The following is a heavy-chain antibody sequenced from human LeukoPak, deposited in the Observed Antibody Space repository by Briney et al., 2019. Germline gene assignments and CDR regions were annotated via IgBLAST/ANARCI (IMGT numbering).Heavy chain of an antibody. D-gene: IGHD3-9*01. CDR3: ARERSLRYFDWSLAGAFDI. CDR1: GGSISSSNW. Sequence: PSETLSLTCAVSGGSISSSNWWSWVRQPPGKGLEWIGEIYHSGSTNYNPSLKSRVTISVDKSKNQFSLELSSVTAADTAVYYCARERSLRYFDWSLAGAFDIWGQGTMVTVSS. CDR2: IYHSGST. V-gene: IGHV4-4*02. J-gene: IGHJ3*02.